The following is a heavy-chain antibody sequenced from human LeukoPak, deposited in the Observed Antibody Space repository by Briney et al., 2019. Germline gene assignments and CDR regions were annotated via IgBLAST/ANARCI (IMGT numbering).Heavy chain of an antibody. V-gene: IGHV4-4*09. CDR2: IYTSGST. CDR1: GGSISSYY. CDR3: ARYCSSTSCYRWFDP. D-gene: IGHD2-2*02. Sequence: PSETVSLTCTVSGGSISSYYWSWIRQPPGKGLGWIGYIYTSGSTNYNPSLKSRVTISVHTSKNQFSLKLSSVTAADTAVYYCARYCSSTSCYRWFDPWGQGTLVTVSS. J-gene: IGHJ5*02.